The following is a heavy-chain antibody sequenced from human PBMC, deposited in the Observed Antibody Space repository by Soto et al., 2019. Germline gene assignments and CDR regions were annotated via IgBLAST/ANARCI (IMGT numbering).Heavy chain of an antibody. CDR3: TTDQATAMVPFDY. J-gene: IGHJ4*02. CDR2: IKSKTDGGTT. V-gene: IGHV3-15*01. CDR1: GFTFSNAW. D-gene: IGHD5-18*01. Sequence: VGSLRRSWAASGFTFSNAWMSWVRQAPGKGLEWVGRIKSKTDGGTTDYAAPVKGRFTISRDDSKNTLYLQMNSLKTEDTAVYYCTTDQATAMVPFDYCGQGTLVTVSS.